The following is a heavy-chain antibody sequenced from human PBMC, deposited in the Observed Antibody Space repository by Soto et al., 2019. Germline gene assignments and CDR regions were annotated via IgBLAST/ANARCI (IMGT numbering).Heavy chain of an antibody. J-gene: IGHJ4*02. CDR3: ARSGAGWGSSTSWFAY. Sequence: EVQLVESGGGLVKPGGSLRLSCAASGFTFSSYSMNWVRQAPGKGLEWVSSISSSSSYIYYADSVKGRFTISRDNAKNSLYLQMNSLRAEDTAVYYCARSGAGWGSSTSWFAYWGQGTLVTVSS. D-gene: IGHD2-2*01. CDR1: GFTFSSYS. CDR2: ISSSSSYI. V-gene: IGHV3-21*01.